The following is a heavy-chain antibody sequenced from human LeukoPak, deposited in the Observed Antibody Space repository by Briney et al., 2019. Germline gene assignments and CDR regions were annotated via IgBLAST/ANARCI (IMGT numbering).Heavy chain of an antibody. J-gene: IGHJ5*02. V-gene: IGHV4-4*09. D-gene: IGHD6-19*01. CDR2: IYTSGST. CDR3: ARRRYSSGWYWFDP. Sequence: PSDTLSLTCTVSGGSISSYYWSWIRQPPGKGLEWIGYIYTSGSTNYNPSLKSRVTISVDTSKNQFSLKLSSVTAADTAVYYCARRRYSSGWYWFDPWGQGTLVTVSS. CDR1: GGSISSYY.